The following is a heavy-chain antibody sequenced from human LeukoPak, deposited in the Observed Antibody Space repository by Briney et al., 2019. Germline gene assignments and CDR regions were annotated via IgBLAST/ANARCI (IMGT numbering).Heavy chain of an antibody. D-gene: IGHD5-12*01. CDR3: VKDFSQFSGYGNLDY. Sequence: GGSLRLSCAASGFTFDDYAMHWVRQAPGKGLEWVSLISGDGGSTYYADSVKGRFTISRDNSKNSLYLQMNSLRTEDTALYYCVKDFSQFSGYGNLDYWGQGTLVTVSS. CDR2: ISGDGGST. V-gene: IGHV3-43*02. J-gene: IGHJ4*02. CDR1: GFTFDDYA.